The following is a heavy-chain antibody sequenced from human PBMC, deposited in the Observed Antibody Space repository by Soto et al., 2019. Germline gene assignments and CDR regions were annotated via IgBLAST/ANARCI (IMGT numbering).Heavy chain of an antibody. Sequence: DLAWIGNIYHSGSTYYNPSLKSRVTISIERSKNQVSLRLSSVTAADTGVYYCARGGQITMVRGVIVTYHFDYWGQGTLVTVSS. CDR2: IYHSGST. CDR3: ARGGQITMVRGVIVTYHFDY. J-gene: IGHJ4*02. V-gene: IGHV4-30-2*01. D-gene: IGHD3-10*01.